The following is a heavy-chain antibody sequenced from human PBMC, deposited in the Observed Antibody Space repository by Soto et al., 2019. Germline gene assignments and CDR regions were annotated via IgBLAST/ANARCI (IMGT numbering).Heavy chain of an antibody. J-gene: IGHJ4*02. V-gene: IGHV2-5*02. CDR1: GFSLTTDRVG. Sequence: QITLKESGPTLVKPTQTLTLTCTFSGFSLTTDRVGVGWIRQPPGEALEWLAVIYWDDSKTYRSSLESRLTITKDTSKNPVALTMTNMDSLDTATYYCAHAYGWRSLYWGQGTLVTVSS. CDR3: AHAYGWRSLY. CDR2: IYWDDSK. D-gene: IGHD3-10*01.